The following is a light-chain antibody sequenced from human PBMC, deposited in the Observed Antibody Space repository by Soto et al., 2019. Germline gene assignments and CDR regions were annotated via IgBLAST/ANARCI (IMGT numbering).Light chain of an antibody. V-gene: IGLV2-23*03. CDR2: EGS. CDR3: CSYAGSSTFT. J-gene: IGLJ2*01. Sequence: QSALTQPASVSGSPGQSITISCTGTSSDVGSYNLVSWYQQHPGKAPKLMIYEGSKRPSGVSNRFSGSKSGNTASLTISGLQAEDEADYYCCSYAGSSTFTFGGGTKLT. CDR1: SSDVGSYNL.